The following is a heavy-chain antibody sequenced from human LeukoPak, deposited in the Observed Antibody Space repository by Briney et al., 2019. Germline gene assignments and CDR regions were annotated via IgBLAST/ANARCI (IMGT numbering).Heavy chain of an antibody. D-gene: IGHD6-19*01. Sequence: GGSLRLSCAASGFSFSSYVMTWVRQAPGKGLEWVSIISGTGGNIYYADSVKGRFTISRDNSKNTLYLQMNSLRVEDTAVYYCAKGSGGSGWYAFDPWGQGTLVTVSS. CDR1: GFSFSSYV. J-gene: IGHJ5*02. CDR2: ISGTGGNI. CDR3: AKGSGGSGWYAFDP. V-gene: IGHV3-23*01.